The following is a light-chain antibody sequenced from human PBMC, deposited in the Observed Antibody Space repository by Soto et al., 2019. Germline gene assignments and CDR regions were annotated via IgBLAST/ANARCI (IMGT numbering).Light chain of an antibody. CDR2: EVS. J-gene: IGLJ1*01. CDR1: SSDVGGYNY. V-gene: IGLV2-14*01. Sequence: QSALTQPASVSGSPGQSITISCTGTSSDVGGYNYVSWYQQHPGKAPKLMIYEVSNRPSGVSNRFSGSKSGNTASLTISGLQAEDEADYYCSSYTSSRTYVFGTGTQVTVL. CDR3: SSYTSSRTYV.